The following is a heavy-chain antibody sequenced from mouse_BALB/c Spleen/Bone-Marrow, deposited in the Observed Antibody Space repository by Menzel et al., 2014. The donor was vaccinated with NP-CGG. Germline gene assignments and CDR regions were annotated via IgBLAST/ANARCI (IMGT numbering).Heavy chain of an antibody. Sequence: EVQVVESGGGLVQPGGSLKLSCAASGFTFSSYGMSWVRQTPDKRLELVATINSNGGSTYYPDSVKGRFTISRDNAKNTLYLQMSSLKSEDTAMYYCARHYDGARWGQGTLVTVSA. D-gene: IGHD1-2*01. J-gene: IGHJ3*01. CDR1: GFTFSSYG. CDR2: INSNGGST. CDR3: ARHYDGAR. V-gene: IGHV5-6-3*01.